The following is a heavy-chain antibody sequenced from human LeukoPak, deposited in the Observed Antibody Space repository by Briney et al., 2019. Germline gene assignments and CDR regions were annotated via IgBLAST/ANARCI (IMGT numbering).Heavy chain of an antibody. Sequence: GGSLRLSCAASGLTFSSYSMSWVRQAPGKGLEWVAVIWYDGSNKYYADSVKGRFTISRDNSKNTLYLQMNSLRVEDTAVYHCARDNTSWFDYWGQGTLVTVPS. V-gene: IGHV3-33*08. J-gene: IGHJ4*02. D-gene: IGHD2-2*01. CDR2: IWYDGSNK. CDR3: ARDNTSWFDY. CDR1: GLTFSSYS.